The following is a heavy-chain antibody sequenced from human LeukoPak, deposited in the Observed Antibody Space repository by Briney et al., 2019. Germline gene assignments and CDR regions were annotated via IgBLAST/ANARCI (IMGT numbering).Heavy chain of an antibody. CDR1: GGTFSSYA. V-gene: IGHV1-69*13. D-gene: IGHD1-26*01. J-gene: IGHJ4*02. CDR3: ARTRKLLSINHYFDL. Sequence: ASVKVSCKASGGTFSSYAISWVRQAPGQGLEWMGGIIPIFGTANYAQKFQGRVTITADESTSTAYMELSSLRSEDTAVYYCARTRKLLSINHYFDLWGQGTLVTVSS. CDR2: IIPIFGTA.